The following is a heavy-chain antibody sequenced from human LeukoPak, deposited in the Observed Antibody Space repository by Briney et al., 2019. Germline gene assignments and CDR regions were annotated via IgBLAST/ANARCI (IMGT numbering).Heavy chain of an antibody. J-gene: IGHJ4*02. CDR1: RFTFSNYW. D-gene: IGHD3-10*01. V-gene: IGHV3-7*05. Sequence: GVSLRLPCAASRFTFSNYWMSWVRQAPGKGLEWVANINQDGSEKYYVDSVRGRFSISRDNAKNSLYLQMNSLRAEDTAVYYCARSHEYVASGSGDYWGQGTLVTVSS. CDR2: INQDGSEK. CDR3: ARSHEYVASGSGDY.